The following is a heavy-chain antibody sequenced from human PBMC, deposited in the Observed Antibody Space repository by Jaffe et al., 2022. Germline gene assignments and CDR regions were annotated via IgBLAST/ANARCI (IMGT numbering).Heavy chain of an antibody. V-gene: IGHV3-48*03. CDR3: AKDEAASGGSYSGLAFDI. D-gene: IGHD1-26*01. CDR1: GFTFSSYE. J-gene: IGHJ3*02. Sequence: EVQLVESGGGLVQPGGSLRLSCAASGFTFSSYEMNWVRQAPGKGLEWVSYISSSGSTIYYADSVKGRFTISRDNAKNSLYLQMNSLRAEDTAVYYCAKDEAASGGSYSGLAFDIWGQGTMVTVSS. CDR2: ISSSGSTI.